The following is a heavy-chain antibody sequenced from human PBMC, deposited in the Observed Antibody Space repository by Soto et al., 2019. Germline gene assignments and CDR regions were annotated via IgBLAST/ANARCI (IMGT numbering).Heavy chain of an antibody. CDR1: GFTFSAYY. Sequence: QVHLVESGGGLVKPGGSLRLYCAASGFTFSAYYMSWIRQAPGKGLEWLSYISNSGDIVYYADSVKGRFTSSRDNAKNSLYLQINSPTAEDTAVYYCARGGSYGWGFDYWGQGTLVTVSS. J-gene: IGHJ4*02. V-gene: IGHV3-11*01. CDR2: ISNSGDIV. CDR3: ARGGSYGWGFDY. D-gene: IGHD1-26*01.